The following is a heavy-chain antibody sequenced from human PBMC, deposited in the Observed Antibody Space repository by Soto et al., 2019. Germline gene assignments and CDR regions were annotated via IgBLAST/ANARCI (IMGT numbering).Heavy chain of an antibody. CDR1: GFTFSDYY. Sequence: GGSLRLSCAASGFTFSDYYMSWIRQAPGKGLEWVSYISISSSYTNYADSVKGRFTISXXXAXXSXXLXXNXXRAXDTAVYYCARVTMVRGVNYWGQGTLVTVSS. CDR2: ISISSSYT. J-gene: IGHJ4*02. V-gene: IGHV3-11*06. D-gene: IGHD3-10*01. CDR3: ARVTMVRGVNY.